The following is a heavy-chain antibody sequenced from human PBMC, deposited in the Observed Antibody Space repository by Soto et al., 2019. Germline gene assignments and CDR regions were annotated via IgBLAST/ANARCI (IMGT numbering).Heavy chain of an antibody. V-gene: IGHV1-18*01. CDR2: IKAYSGNT. Sequence: GPEAQKPGASVKVSCKASGYTFATSTISWLRQAPGQGPAWMGWIKAYSGNTNYAQKLQGRLTMTTDTSTSTAYMELRSLTTDDTAIYYCAIADYGDDDYWGQGTLVTVSS. J-gene: IGHJ4*02. D-gene: IGHD4-17*01. CDR1: GYTFATST. CDR3: AIADYGDDDY.